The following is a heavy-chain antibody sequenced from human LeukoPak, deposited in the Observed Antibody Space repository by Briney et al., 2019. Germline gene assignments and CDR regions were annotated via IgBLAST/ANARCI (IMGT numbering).Heavy chain of an antibody. CDR3: ARGAPRGERLGWFDP. V-gene: IGHV4-4*02. J-gene: IGHJ5*02. CDR1: GGSITSSHW. Sequence: PSGTLSLTCAVSGGSITSSHWWSWARQPPGKGLEWIGEIYHDGTTNYNPSLKSRVTMSLDKSKNHFSLKLSSVTAADTAVYYCARGAPRGERLGWFDPWGQGTLVTVSS. CDR2: IYHDGTT. D-gene: IGHD1-26*01.